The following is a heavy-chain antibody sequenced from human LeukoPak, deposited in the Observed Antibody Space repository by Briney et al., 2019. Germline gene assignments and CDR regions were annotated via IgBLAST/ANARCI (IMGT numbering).Heavy chain of an antibody. CDR2: ICGSGGST. Sequence: GGSLRLSCAASGFTFSGYAMSWVRQAPGEGLEGVSAICGSGGSTYYADSVKGRFTISRDNSKNTLYLQMNSLRAEDTAVYYCAREIVVVVAATRYYYYGMDVWGQGTTVTVSS. D-gene: IGHD2-15*01. V-gene: IGHV3-23*01. J-gene: IGHJ6*02. CDR1: GFTFSGYA. CDR3: AREIVVVVAATRYYYYGMDV.